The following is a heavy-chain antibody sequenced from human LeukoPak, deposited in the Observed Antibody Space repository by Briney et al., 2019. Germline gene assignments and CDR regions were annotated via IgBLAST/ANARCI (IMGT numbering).Heavy chain of an antibody. D-gene: IGHD4-11*01. V-gene: IGHV4-30-4*08. Sequence: SETLSLTCTVSGDSISSSSFYWGWIRQPPGKGLEWIGYIYYSGSTYYNPSLKSRVTISVDTSKNQFSLKLSSVTAADTAVYYCARVYSNSATFDYWGQGTLVTVSS. CDR2: IYYSGST. CDR3: ARVYSNSATFDY. J-gene: IGHJ4*02. CDR1: GDSISSSSFY.